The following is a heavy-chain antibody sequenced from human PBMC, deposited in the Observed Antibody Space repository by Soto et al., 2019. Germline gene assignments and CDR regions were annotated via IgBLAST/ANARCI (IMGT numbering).Heavy chain of an antibody. J-gene: IGHJ4*02. Sequence: AQLLESGGGVVQPGRSLRLSCAASGFTLSSFGMYWVRQAPGRGLAWVAVISYDGATRYYGDSVKGRFTISRDNSKDTLYLQMDSLRPEDTAVYYCANSPGAATSGSHYWGQGTLVTVSS. D-gene: IGHD1-26*01. V-gene: IGHV3-30*18. CDR1: GFTLSSFG. CDR3: ANSPGAATSGSHY. CDR2: ISYDGATR.